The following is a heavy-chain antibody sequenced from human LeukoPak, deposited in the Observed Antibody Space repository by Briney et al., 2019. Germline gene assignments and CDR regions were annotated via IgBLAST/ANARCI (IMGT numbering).Heavy chain of an antibody. J-gene: IGHJ4*02. V-gene: IGHV4-59*01. CDR2: IYYSGST. Sequence: SETLSLTCTVSGGAITGYYWSWIRQPPGKGLEWIGYIYYSGSTNYNPSLKSRVTMPVDTSEKQFSLKLSSVTAADTAVYYCARSVILTNFDYWGQGTLVTVSS. CDR1: GGAITGYY. CDR3: ARSVILTNFDY. D-gene: IGHD3-9*01.